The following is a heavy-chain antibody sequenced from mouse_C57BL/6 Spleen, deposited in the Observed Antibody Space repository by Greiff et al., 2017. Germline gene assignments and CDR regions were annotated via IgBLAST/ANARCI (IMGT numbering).Heavy chain of an antibody. CDR1: GYTFTSYW. CDR3: AGEGYYDYEEFAY. D-gene: IGHD2-4*01. CDR2: INPSNGGT. J-gene: IGHJ3*01. Sequence: VQLQQPGTELVKPGASVKLSCKASGYTFTSYWMHWVKQRPGQGLEWIGNINPSNGGTNYNEKFMSKATLTVDKSSSTAYMQLSSLTSEDSAVYYCAGEGYYDYEEFAYWGQGTLVTVSA. V-gene: IGHV1-53*01.